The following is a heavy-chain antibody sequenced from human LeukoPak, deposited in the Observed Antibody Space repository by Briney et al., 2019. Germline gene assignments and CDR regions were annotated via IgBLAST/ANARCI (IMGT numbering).Heavy chain of an antibody. V-gene: IGHV3-30*04. Sequence: PGRPLRLSCAASGFTFSSYAMHWVRQAPGKGLEWVEVVSYDGSNKYYADSVKGRFTISRDNSKNTLCLQMNSLRAEDTAVYYCAKARRYCSGGSRLYYFDYWGQGTLVTVSS. CDR1: GFTFSSYA. D-gene: IGHD2-15*01. J-gene: IGHJ4*02. CDR3: AKARRYCSGGSRLYYFDY. CDR2: VSYDGSNK.